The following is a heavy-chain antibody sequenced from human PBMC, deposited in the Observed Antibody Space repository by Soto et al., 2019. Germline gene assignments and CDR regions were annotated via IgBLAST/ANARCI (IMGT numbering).Heavy chain of an antibody. V-gene: IGHV4-34*01. J-gene: IGHJ5*02. Sequence: PSETLSLTCAFYVVSFSGYYWSWIRHPPGKGLEWIGEINHSGSTNYNPSLKSRVTISVDTSKNQFSLKLSSVTAADTAVYYCARQFGAEDANNWLVPWAQGTRVT. CDR3: ARQFGAEDANNWLVP. CDR2: INHSGST. CDR1: VVSFSGYY. D-gene: IGHD3-3*01.